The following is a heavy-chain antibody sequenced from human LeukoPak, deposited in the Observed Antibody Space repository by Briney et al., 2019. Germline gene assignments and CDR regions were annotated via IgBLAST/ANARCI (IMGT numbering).Heavy chain of an antibody. CDR2: IIPMSETP. CDR3: ARDKNSGECVSNSCYGVWPLDI. Sequence: SVKVSCKASGGTFSINAITWVRQAPGQGLEWMGGIIPMSETPKYTQKFQGRVTIATDESTNTAYMELSSLRSEDTAVYYCARDKNSGECVSNSCYGVWPLDIWGQGTMVTVFS. J-gene: IGHJ3*02. CDR1: GGTFSINA. D-gene: IGHD2-2*01. V-gene: IGHV1-69*05.